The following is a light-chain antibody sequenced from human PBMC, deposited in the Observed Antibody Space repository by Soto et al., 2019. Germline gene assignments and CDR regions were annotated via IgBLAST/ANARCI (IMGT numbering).Light chain of an antibody. V-gene: IGKV3-20*01. CDR1: KSVSSSY. CDR3: QHYRTS. Sequence: EIVLTQSPGTLSLSPGERATLSCRASKSVSSSYLAWYQQKPGQPPRLLIYGASSRATGIPDRFSGSASWTDFTLTIPRLEPEDFAVYYCQHYRTSFGGGTKVEIK. J-gene: IGKJ4*01. CDR2: GAS.